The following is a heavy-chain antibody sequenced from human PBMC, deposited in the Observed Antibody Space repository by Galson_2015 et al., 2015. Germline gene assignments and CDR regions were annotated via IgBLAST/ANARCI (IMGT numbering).Heavy chain of an antibody. CDR1: GFTFDDYA. V-gene: IGHV3-9*01. D-gene: IGHD3-22*01. CDR3: AKGGWGYYDSSGYSSAYFQH. Sequence: SLRLSCAASGFTFDDYAMHWVRQAPGKGLEWVSGISWNSGSIGYADSVKGRFTISRDNAKNSLYLQMNSLGAEDSAVYYCAKGGWGYYDSSGYSSAYFQHWGQGTLVTVSS. J-gene: IGHJ1*01. CDR2: ISWNSGSI.